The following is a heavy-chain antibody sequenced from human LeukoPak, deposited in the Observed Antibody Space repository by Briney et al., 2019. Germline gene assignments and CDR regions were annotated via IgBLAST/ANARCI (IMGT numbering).Heavy chain of an antibody. Sequence: SVKVSCKASGGTFSSYAISWVRQAPGQGLEWVGRIIPILGIANYAQKFQGRVTITADKSTSTAYMELSSLRSEDTAVYYCAREYYYDSPHAFDIWGQGTMVTVSS. CDR2: IIPILGIA. V-gene: IGHV1-69*04. J-gene: IGHJ3*02. D-gene: IGHD3-22*01. CDR1: GGTFSSYA. CDR3: AREYYYDSPHAFDI.